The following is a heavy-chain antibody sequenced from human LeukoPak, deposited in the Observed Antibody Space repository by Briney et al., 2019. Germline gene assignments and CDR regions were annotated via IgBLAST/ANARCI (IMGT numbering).Heavy chain of an antibody. J-gene: IGHJ6*02. Sequence: PGGSLSLSCAASRFTFSAYSMSWVRQAPGKGLEWVSAISGSGGNTYYADSVKGRFTISRDNSKNTLYLQVNSLRAEDTAAYYCARGGILYGMDVWGRGTTVTVSS. D-gene: IGHD6-13*01. V-gene: IGHV3-23*01. CDR2: ISGSGGNT. CDR3: ARGGILYGMDV. CDR1: RFTFSAYS.